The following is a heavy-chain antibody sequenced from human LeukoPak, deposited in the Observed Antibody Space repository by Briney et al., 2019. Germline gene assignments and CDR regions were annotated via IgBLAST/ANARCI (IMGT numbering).Heavy chain of an antibody. CDR1: GGSISSYY. CDR2: IYYSGST. V-gene: IGHV4-59*01. D-gene: IGHD3-3*01. J-gene: IGHJ5*02. Sequence: SETLSLTCTVSGGSISSYYWSWIRQPPGKGLEWIGYIYYSGSTNYNPSLKSRVTISVDTSKNQFSLKLSSVTAADTAVYYCARNGIFGVGNWFDPWGQGTLVTVSS. CDR3: ARNGIFGVGNWFDP.